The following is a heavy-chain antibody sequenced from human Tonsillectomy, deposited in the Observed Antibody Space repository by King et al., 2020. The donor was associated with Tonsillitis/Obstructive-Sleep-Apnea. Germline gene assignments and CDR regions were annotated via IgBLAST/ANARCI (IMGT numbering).Heavy chain of an antibody. J-gene: IGHJ5*02. Sequence: VQLVESGGGLVQPGGSLRLSCAASGFSFSSYEMNWVRQAPGKGLEWVSYISSSGSTIYYADSVKGRFTISRDNAKNSLYLQMNSLRAEDTAVYYCARGERSSWINWFDPWGQGTLVTVSS. CDR2: ISSSGSTI. D-gene: IGHD6-13*01. CDR1: GFSFSSYE. V-gene: IGHV3-48*03. CDR3: ARGERSSWINWFDP.